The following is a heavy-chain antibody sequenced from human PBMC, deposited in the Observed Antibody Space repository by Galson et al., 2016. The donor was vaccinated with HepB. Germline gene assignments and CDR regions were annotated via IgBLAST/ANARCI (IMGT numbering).Heavy chain of an antibody. Sequence: SLRLSCAASGFNFDGFAMHWVRQVPGKGLEWVAGITFNSGNMAYGDSVKGRFTISRDNSKNSLYLQMGSVGADGTALYYCTKDGGAYVGASGEPGHNWGQGTLVTVSS. J-gene: IGHJ4*02. CDR2: ITFNSGNM. CDR1: GFNFDGFA. D-gene: IGHD6-25*01. V-gene: IGHV3-9*01. CDR3: TKDGGAYVGASGEPGHN.